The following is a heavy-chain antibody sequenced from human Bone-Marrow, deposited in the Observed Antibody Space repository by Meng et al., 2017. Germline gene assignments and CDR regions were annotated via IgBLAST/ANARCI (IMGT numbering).Heavy chain of an antibody. Sequence: QVQVQQWGAGLLKPSEARARTCACYGGSFSAYDWSWIRQPPGKGLEWLGQINHSGSTNDNPSLKSRVTISIDTSRNQLSLKLSSVTAADTAVYYCRLAYCMGDCVDYWGQGTLVTVSS. CDR1: GGSFSAYD. D-gene: IGHD2-21*01. CDR2: INHSGST. CDR3: RLAYCMGDCVDY. J-gene: IGHJ4*02. V-gene: IGHV4-34*01.